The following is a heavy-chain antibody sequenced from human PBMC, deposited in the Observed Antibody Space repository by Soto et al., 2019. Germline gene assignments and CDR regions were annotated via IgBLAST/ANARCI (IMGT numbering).Heavy chain of an antibody. D-gene: IGHD3-22*01. CDR1: GLAFSSYA. CDR2: ISGSGGST. V-gene: IGHV3-23*01. CDR3: ARDYDSSGYPRYYFDY. Sequence: GGSLRLSCAASGLAFSSYAMSWVRQAPGKGLEWVSAISGSGGSTYYADSVKGRFTISRDNSKNTLYLQMNSLRAEDTAVYYCARDYDSSGYPRYYFDYWGQGT. J-gene: IGHJ4*02.